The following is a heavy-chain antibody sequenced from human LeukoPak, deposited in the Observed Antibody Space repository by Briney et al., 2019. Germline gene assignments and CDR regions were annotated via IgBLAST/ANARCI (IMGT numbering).Heavy chain of an antibody. D-gene: IGHD4/OR15-4a*01. J-gene: IGHJ4*02. CDR3: ASGASETMVGL. V-gene: IGHV3-21*01. CDR1: GFAFSSYS. CDR2: IGSSSSYI. Sequence: GGSLRLSCAASGFAFSSYSMNWVRQAPGKGLEWVSSIGSSSSYIYYADSVKGRFTNSRDNAKNSLYLQMNSLRAEDTAVYYCASGASETMVGLWGQGTLVTVSS.